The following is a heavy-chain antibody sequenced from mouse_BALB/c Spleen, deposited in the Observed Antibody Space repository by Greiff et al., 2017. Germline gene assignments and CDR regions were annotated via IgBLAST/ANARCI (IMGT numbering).Heavy chain of an antibody. Sequence: VQLQQSGPELVKPGASVKMSCKASGYTFTSYVMHWVKQKPGQGLEWIGYINPYNDGTKYNEKFKGKATLTSDKSSSTAYMELSSLTSEDSAVYYCARRHWDYDGELAYWGQGTLVTVSA. CDR3: ARRHWDYDGELAY. CDR1: GYTFTSYV. J-gene: IGHJ3*01. D-gene: IGHD2-4*01. V-gene: IGHV1-14*01. CDR2: INPYNDGT.